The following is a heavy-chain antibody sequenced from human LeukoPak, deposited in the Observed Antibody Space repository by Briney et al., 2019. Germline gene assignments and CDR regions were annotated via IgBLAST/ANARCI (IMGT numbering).Heavy chain of an antibody. CDR3: AKDERWLQGWYFDY. V-gene: IGHV3-30*02. CDR1: GISFSSHG. CDR2: IRNDGTIK. J-gene: IGHJ4*02. Sequence: GGSLRLSCAASGISFSSHGMHWVRQAPGKGLEWVAFIRNDGTIKYYADSVKGRVTISRDNSKNTLYLEMNSLRAEDTAVYYCAKDERWLQGWYFDYWGQGTLVTVSS. D-gene: IGHD5-24*01.